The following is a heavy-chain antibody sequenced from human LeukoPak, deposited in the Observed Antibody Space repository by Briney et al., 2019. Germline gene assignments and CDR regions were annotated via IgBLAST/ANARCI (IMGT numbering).Heavy chain of an antibody. J-gene: IGHJ4*02. V-gene: IGHV3-33*01. CDR1: GFTFRTYG. CDR2: IWYDGSYK. D-gene: IGHD2-2*01. Sequence: GGSLRLSCAASGFTFRTYGMNWVRQAPGKRLEWVAVIWYDGSYKYYADSVKGRFTISRDNSKNTLYLQMNSLRAEDTAVYYCARDIVVVPAAPGYWGQGTLVTVSS. CDR3: ARDIVVVPAAPGY.